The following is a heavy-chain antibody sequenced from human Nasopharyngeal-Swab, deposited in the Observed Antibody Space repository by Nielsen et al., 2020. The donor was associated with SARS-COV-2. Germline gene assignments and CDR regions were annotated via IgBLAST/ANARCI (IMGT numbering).Heavy chain of an antibody. V-gene: IGHV3-23*01. Sequence: GESLKISCAASGFTFSTYAMTWVRQTPGRGLEWVSTISVSGDYTYYADSAKGRFSISRDNSKNTLFLQMSSLRDEDTAVYYCAKGGSLSGSWDWGQGTLVTVSS. D-gene: IGHD1-26*01. CDR3: AKGGSLSGSWD. J-gene: IGHJ4*02. CDR1: GFTFSTYA. CDR2: ISVSGDYT.